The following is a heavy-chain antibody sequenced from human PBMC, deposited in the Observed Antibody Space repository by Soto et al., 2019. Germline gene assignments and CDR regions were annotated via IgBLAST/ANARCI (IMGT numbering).Heavy chain of an antibody. V-gene: IGHV3-23*01. CDR2: ISGSVGST. CDR3: AKGNIREPISYFDY. J-gene: IGHJ4*02. CDR1: GFTFSTYA. Sequence: EVQLLESGGGLVQPGGSLRPSCAPSGFTFSTYAMRWVRQPPGKGLDWVSAISGSVGSTYYADPVKGRFPISRDNAKTTLYLQMNSLRAEDTAVYYCAKGNIREPISYFDYWGQGTMVTVSS. D-gene: IGHD1-26*01.